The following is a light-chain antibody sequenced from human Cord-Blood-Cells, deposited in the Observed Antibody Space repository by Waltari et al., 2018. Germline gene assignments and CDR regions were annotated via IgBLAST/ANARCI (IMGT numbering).Light chain of an antibody. V-gene: IGKV3-11*01. Sequence: EIVLTQSPATLSLSQGARATLSCRASQSVSSYLAWYQQKPGQAPRLLIYDASNRATGIPARCSGGGSGTDFTLTISSRERECVAVYYCQQRSNWPLFGGGTKVEIK. J-gene: IGKJ4*01. CDR1: QSVSSY. CDR2: DAS. CDR3: QQRSNWPL.